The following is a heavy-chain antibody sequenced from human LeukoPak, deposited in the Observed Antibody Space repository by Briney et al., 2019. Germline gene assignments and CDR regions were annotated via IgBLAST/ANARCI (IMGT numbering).Heavy chain of an antibody. CDR3: ARGGSWIQLWLPYYYYGMDV. D-gene: IGHD5-18*01. V-gene: IGHV1-8*01. Sequence: ASVKVSCKASGYTFTSYDINWVRQATGQGLEWMGWMNPNSGNTGYAQKFQGRVTMTRNTSISTAYMELSSLRSEDTAVYYCARGGSWIQLWLPYYYYGMDVWGQGTTVTVSS. J-gene: IGHJ6*02. CDR1: GYTFTSYD. CDR2: MNPNSGNT.